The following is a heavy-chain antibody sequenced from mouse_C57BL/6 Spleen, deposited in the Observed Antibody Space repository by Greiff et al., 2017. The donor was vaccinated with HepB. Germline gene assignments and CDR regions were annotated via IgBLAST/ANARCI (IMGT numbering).Heavy chain of an antibody. Sequence: EVQLVESGPGLVQPSQSLSLTCSVTGYSITSGYSWNWFRQFPGNKLEWMGYISYDGSNNYNPSLKNRISITRDTSKNQFFLKLNAVTTEDTATYYCARDHYYFGSSHSDYWGQLTTLSVSS. J-gene: IGHJ2*01. CDR1: GYSITSGYS. CDR2: ISYDGSN. V-gene: IGHV3-6*01. D-gene: IGHD1-1*01. CDR3: ARDHYYFGSSHSDY.